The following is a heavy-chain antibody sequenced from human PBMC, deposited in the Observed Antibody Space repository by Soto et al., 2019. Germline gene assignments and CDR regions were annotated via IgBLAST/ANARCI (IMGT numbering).Heavy chain of an antibody. V-gene: IGHV4-30-4*01. D-gene: IGHD4-17*01. CDR3: ARDPLDYGWTNGMDV. CDR2: IYYSGST. CDR1: GGSISSGDYY. J-gene: IGHJ6*02. Sequence: QVQLQESGPGLVKPSQTLSLTCTVSGGSISSGDYYWSWIRQPPGKGLEWIGYIYYSGSTYYNPSLKRRVTIPVDTSKNQFSLKLSSVTAADTAVYYCARDPLDYGWTNGMDVWGQGTTVTVSS.